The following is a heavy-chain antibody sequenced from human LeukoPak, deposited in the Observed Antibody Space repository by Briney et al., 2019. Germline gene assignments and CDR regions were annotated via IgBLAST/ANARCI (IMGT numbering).Heavy chain of an antibody. D-gene: IGHD4-11*01. Sequence: GGSLRLSCAASGFTFSSYGMHWVRQAPGKGLEWVAVIWYDGSNKYYADSVKGRFTISRDNSKNTLYLQMNSLRAEDTAVYYCARGGTVTTLYYYYGMDVWGQGTTVTVSS. V-gene: IGHV3-33*01. CDR2: IWYDGSNK. J-gene: IGHJ6*02. CDR3: ARGGTVTTLYYYYGMDV. CDR1: GFTFSSYG.